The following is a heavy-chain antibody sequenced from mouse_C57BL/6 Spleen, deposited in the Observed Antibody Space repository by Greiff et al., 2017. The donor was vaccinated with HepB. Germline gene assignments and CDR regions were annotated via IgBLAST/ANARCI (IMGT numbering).Heavy chain of an antibody. D-gene: IGHD4-1*01. CDR3: ATRNWVDY. CDR1: GFNIKDDY. Sequence: VQLQQSGAELVRPGASVKLSCTASGFNIKDDYMHWVKQRPEQGLEWIGWIDPENGDTEYASKFQGKATITADTSSNTAYLQRSSLTSEDTAVYYCATRNWVDYWGPGTTLTVSS. V-gene: IGHV14-4*01. J-gene: IGHJ2*01. CDR2: IDPENGDT.